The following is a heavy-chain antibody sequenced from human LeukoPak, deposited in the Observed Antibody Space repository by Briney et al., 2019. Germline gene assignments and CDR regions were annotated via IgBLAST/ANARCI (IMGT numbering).Heavy chain of an antibody. Sequence: SATLSLTCTVSGASISNYYWSWLRQPAGKGLEWIGRFYASGTTYYNPSLRSRVTLSIDKSKNQFSLKLSSVTAADTAVYYCARTHCGGGSCDKFDPWGQGILVTVSS. V-gene: IGHV4-4*07. CDR3: ARTHCGGGSCDKFDP. CDR1: GASISNYY. CDR2: FYASGTT. J-gene: IGHJ5*02. D-gene: IGHD2-15*01.